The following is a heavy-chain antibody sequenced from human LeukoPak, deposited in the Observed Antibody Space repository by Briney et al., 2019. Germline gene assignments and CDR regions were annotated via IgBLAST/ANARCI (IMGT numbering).Heavy chain of an antibody. V-gene: IGHV4-59*01. CDR3: ARTYYDSSGYYYPRY. D-gene: IGHD3-22*01. CDR2: IYYSGST. J-gene: IGHJ4*02. Sequence: SETLSLTCTVSGGSISSYYWSWIRQPPGKGLEWIGYIYYSGSTNYNPSLKSRVTISVDTSKNQFSLKLSSVTAADTAVYYCARTYYDSSGYYYPRYWGQGTLVTVSS. CDR1: GGSISSYY.